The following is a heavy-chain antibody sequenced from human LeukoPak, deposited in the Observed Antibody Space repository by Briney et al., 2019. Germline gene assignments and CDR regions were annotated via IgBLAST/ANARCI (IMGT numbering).Heavy chain of an antibody. D-gene: IGHD6-19*01. CDR3: ARTGLHSSGWYAY. CDR1: GYTFTSYA. Sequence: ASVKVSCKASGYTFTSYAMNWVRQAPGQGLEWMGWINPNSGGTNYAQKFQGWVTMTRDTSISTAYMELSRLRSDDTAVYYCARTGLHSSGWYAYWGQGTLVTVSS. V-gene: IGHV1-2*04. J-gene: IGHJ4*02. CDR2: INPNSGGT.